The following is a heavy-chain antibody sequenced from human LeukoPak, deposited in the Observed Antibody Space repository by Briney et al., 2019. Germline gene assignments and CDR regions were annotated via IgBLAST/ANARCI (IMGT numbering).Heavy chain of an antibody. Sequence: PGGSLRLSCAASGFTFSSYGLHWVRQAPGKGLEWVAVIWYDGSNKYYADSVKGRFTISRDNSKNTLYLQMNSLRAEDTAVYYCARDTYSSGWYTGVFDPWGQGTLVTVSS. J-gene: IGHJ5*02. D-gene: IGHD6-19*01. V-gene: IGHV3-33*01. CDR1: GFTFSSYG. CDR3: ARDTYSSGWYTGVFDP. CDR2: IWYDGSNK.